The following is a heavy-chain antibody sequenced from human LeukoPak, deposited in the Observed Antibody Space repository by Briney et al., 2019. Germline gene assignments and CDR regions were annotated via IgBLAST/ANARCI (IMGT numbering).Heavy chain of an antibody. Sequence: GGSLRLSCAASGFTFSGSAMHWVRQASGKGLEWVGRIRSKANSYATAYAASVKGRFTISRDDSKNTAYLQMNSLKTGDTAVYYCAKDRLWFGELLYDYWGQGTLVTVSS. CDR2: IRSKANSYAT. J-gene: IGHJ4*02. V-gene: IGHV3-73*01. CDR3: AKDRLWFGELLYDY. D-gene: IGHD3-10*01. CDR1: GFTFSGSA.